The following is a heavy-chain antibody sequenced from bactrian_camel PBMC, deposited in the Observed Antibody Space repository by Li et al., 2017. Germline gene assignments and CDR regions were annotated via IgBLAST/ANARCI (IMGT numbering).Heavy chain of an antibody. J-gene: IGHJ6*01. CDR2: VSNTGGTT. CDR1: GFAFDFFY. Sequence: DVQLVESGGGLVRPGVSLRLSCVGSGFAFDFFYIYWVRQAPGKGLEWVSTVSNTGGTTYYVDSVKGRFTIARDNNKETVCLQMNSLTSEDTALYYCVAQAAGIRLGYWGQGTQVTVS. CDR3: VAQAAGIRLGY. D-gene: IGHD3*01. V-gene: IGHV3S40*01.